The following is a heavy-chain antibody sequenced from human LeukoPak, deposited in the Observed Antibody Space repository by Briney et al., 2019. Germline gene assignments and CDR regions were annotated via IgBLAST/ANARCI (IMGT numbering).Heavy chain of an antibody. Sequence: ASVKVSCKASGGTFSSYAISWVRQAPGQGLEWMGGIIPIFGTANYAQKFQGRVTMTRNTSISTAYMELNSLRAEDTAVYYCARSVGSSYHYYYYYMDVWGKGTTVTVSS. CDR3: ARSVGSSYHYYYYYMDV. D-gene: IGHD6-6*01. CDR1: GGTFSSYA. CDR2: IIPIFGTA. V-gene: IGHV1-69*05. J-gene: IGHJ6*03.